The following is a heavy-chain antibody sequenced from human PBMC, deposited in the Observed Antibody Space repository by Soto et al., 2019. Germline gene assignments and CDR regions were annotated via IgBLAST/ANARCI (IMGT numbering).Heavy chain of an antibody. CDR2: VGGSGSDT. J-gene: IGHJ4*02. CDR3: AKRQSFDFWSGYLPFFDY. V-gene: IGHV3-23*01. CDR1: AINFRSYA. Sequence: GESLKISCYAPAINFRSYAMSWVRQAPGKGLEWVSAVGGSGSDTYYADSVKGRFTISRDDSKNTLYLHMSSLRVEDTAIYYCAKRQSFDFWSGYLPFFDYWGQGTPVTVSS. D-gene: IGHD3-3*01.